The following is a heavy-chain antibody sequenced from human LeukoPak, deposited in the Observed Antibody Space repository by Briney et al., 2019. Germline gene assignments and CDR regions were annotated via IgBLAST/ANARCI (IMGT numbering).Heavy chain of an antibody. CDR3: ARANSSLVLHDY. Sequence: PSETLSLTCAVYGGSFSGYYWSWIRQPPGKGLEWIGEINHSGSTNYNPSLKSRVTISVDTSKNQFSLKLSSVTAADTAVYYCARANSSLVLHDYWGQGTLVTVSS. D-gene: IGHD6-13*01. V-gene: IGHV4-34*01. CDR2: INHSGST. CDR1: GGSFSGYY. J-gene: IGHJ4*02.